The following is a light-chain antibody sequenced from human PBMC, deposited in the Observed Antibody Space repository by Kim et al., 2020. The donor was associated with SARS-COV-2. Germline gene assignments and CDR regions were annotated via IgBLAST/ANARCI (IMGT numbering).Light chain of an antibody. CDR2: YDS. V-gene: IGLV3-21*04. J-gene: IGLJ2*01. Sequence: SYELTQPPSVSVAPGKTARITCGGNNIGSKSVHWYQQKPGQAPGLVIYYDSDRPSGIPERFSGSNSGNTATLTISRVEAGDEADYYCQVWDSSGDPVVFGGGTQLTVL. CDR3: QVWDSSGDPVV. CDR1: NIGSKS.